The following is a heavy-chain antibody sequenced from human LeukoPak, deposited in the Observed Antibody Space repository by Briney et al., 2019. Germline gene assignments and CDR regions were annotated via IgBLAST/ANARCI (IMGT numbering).Heavy chain of an antibody. J-gene: IGHJ4*02. CDR2: ISAYNGNT. CDR1: GYTFTSYG. CDR3: ARVGGYCSSTSCYMFDY. V-gene: IGHV1-18*01. Sequence: ASVKVSCKASGYTFTSYGISWVRQAPGQGLEWMGWISAYNGNTNYAQKLQGRVTMTTDTSTSTAYMELRSLRSDDTAVYYGARVGGYCSSTSCYMFDYWGQGTLVTVSS. D-gene: IGHD2-2*02.